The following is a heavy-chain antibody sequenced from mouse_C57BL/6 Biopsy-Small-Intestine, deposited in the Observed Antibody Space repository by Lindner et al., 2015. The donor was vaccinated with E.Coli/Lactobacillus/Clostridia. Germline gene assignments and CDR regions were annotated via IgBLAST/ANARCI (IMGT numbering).Heavy chain of an antibody. CDR1: GFDFTDYY. D-gene: IGHD1-3*01. CDR2: INLHFGGT. V-gene: IGHV1-36*01. J-gene: IGHJ2*01. CDR3: ARDESGADPYFDY. Sequence: SVKVSCKTSGFDFTDYYLHWVRQAPGQGLEWMGRINLHFGGTYYAQKFRGRVSLTRDTSISTAYLELTGLISDDTAIYYCARDESGADPYFDYWGQGTLVTVSS.